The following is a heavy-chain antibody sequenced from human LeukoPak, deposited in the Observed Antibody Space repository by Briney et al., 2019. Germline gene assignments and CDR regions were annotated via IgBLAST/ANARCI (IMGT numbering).Heavy chain of an antibody. CDR2: INHSGST. CDR3: ARAWYNWNYSNRFDP. V-gene: IGHV4-34*01. J-gene: IGHJ5*02. D-gene: IGHD1-7*01. CDR1: GGSFSGYY. Sequence: SETPSLTCAVYGGSFSGYYWSWIRQPPGKGLEWIGEINHSGSTNYNPSLKSRVTISVDTSKSQFSLKLSSVTAADTAVYYCARAWYNWNYSNRFDPWGQGTLVTVSS.